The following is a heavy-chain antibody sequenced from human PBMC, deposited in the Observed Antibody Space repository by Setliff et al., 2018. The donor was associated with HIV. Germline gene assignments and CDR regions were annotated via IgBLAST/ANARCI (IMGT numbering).Heavy chain of an antibody. Sequence: ASVKVSCKASGYSFTSYGMNWVRQAPGQGLEWMGRISTNTGDPMYAQGFTGRFVFSLDITVNTAYLQISSLKTEDTAVYYCARESDDGNFLGWFGPWGQGTLVTVSS. CDR2: ISTNTGDP. D-gene: IGHD1-26*01. CDR1: GYSFTSYG. V-gene: IGHV7-4-1*01. J-gene: IGHJ5*02. CDR3: ARESDDGNFLGWFGP.